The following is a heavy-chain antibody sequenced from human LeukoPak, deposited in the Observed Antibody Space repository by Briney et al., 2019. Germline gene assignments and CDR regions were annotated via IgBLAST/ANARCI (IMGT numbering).Heavy chain of an antibody. J-gene: IGHJ5*02. CDR2: IYYCGST. Sequence: SETLSLTCTVSGGSISSYYWSWIRQPPGQGLEWIGYIYYCGSTNYNPSLKSRVTISVDTTKNQFSLKLSSVTAADTAVYYCARDVNYDSSGYLYNWFDPWGQGTLVTVSS. CDR1: GGSISSYY. D-gene: IGHD3-22*01. CDR3: ARDVNYDSSGYLYNWFDP. V-gene: IGHV4-59*01.